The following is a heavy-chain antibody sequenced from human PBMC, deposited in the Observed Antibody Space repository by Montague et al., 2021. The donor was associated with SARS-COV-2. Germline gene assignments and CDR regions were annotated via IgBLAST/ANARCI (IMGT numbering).Heavy chain of an antibody. J-gene: IGHJ4*02. Sequence: SETLSLTCTASGGSISGYYWSWFRQSAGKGLEWIGRIYNSGSTSYNPSLKSRVTMSVDTSKNQFSLKLSSVTAADTAVYYCVRDQGRSNWNYPDYWGQGTLVTVSS. CDR1: GGSISGYY. D-gene: IGHD1-20*01. CDR2: IYNSGST. CDR3: VRDQGRSNWNYPDY. V-gene: IGHV4-4*07.